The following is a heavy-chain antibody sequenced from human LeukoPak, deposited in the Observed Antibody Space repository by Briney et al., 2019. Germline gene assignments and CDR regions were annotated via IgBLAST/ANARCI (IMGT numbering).Heavy chain of an antibody. V-gene: IGHV4-38-2*02. CDR1: GYSISSGYY. CDR2: IYYSGST. CDR3: ARHSLPLYGDYAWFDP. J-gene: IGHJ5*02. D-gene: IGHD4-17*01. Sequence: SETLSLTCTVSGYSISSGYYWGWIRQPPGEGLEWIGSIYYSGSTYYNPSLKSRVTISVDTSKNQFSLKLSSVTAADTAVYYCARHSLPLYGDYAWFDPWGQGTLVTVSS.